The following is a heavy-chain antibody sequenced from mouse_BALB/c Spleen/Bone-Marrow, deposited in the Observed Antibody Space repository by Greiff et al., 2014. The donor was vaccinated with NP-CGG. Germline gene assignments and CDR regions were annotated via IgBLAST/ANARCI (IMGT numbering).Heavy chain of an antibody. CDR1: GFTFSDYY. CDR3: ARDRGVQGYAMDY. J-gene: IGHJ4*01. Sequence: EVQRVESGGGSVKPGGSLKLSCAASGFTFSDYYMYWVRQTPEKRLEWVATISDGSTYTYYPDSVKGRFTISRDNAKNNLYLQMSCLKSEDTALYYCARDRGVQGYAMDYWGQGTSVTVSS. D-gene: IGHD2-14*01. V-gene: IGHV5-4*02. CDR2: ISDGSTYT.